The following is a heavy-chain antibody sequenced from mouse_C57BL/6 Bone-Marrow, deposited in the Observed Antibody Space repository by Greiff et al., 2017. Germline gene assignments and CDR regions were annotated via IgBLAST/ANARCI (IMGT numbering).Heavy chain of an antibody. V-gene: IGHV14-1*01. CDR1: GFNIKDYY. J-gene: IGHJ2*01. D-gene: IGHD1-1*01. CDR2: IDPEDGDT. Sequence: EVKLQESGAELVRPGASVKLSCTASGFNIKDYYMHWVKQRPEQGLEWIGRIDPEDGDTEYAPKFQGKATMTADTSSNTAYLQLSSLTSEDTAVYYCTTYYYGSSYPDYGGQGTTLTVSS. CDR3: TTYYYGSSYPDY.